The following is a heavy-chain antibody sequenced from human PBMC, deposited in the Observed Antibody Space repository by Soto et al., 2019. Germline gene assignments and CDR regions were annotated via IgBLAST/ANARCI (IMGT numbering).Heavy chain of an antibody. V-gene: IGHV1-3*01. CDR3: ARDGDAAGNFNFDY. D-gene: IGHD6-19*01. J-gene: IGHJ4*03. Sequence: ASVKVSCKASGYMFTKSAMHWVRQAPGQRLEWMGWISGDSGNTKYSPKLQDRVTITRDTSASTAYMELSSLRSEDTALYYCARDGDAAGNFNFDYWGQGILVTVSS. CDR1: GYMFTKSA. CDR2: ISGDSGNT.